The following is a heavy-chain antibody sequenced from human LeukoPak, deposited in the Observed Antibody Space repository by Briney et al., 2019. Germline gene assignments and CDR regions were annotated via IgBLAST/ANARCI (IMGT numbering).Heavy chain of an antibody. CDR3: AKLGYYDFWSNYLVFDN. V-gene: IGHV3-23*01. CDR1: GFTFNSYA. D-gene: IGHD3-3*01. J-gene: IGHJ4*02. Sequence: GGSLRLSCAASGFTFNSYAMTWVRQAPGKGLEWVSAGSGSGCSTYYPDSVEGRFTISRDNSKDTLYLQINSLRVEDTAVYFCAKLGYYDFWSNYLVFDNWGQGTLVTVSS. CDR2: GSGSGCST.